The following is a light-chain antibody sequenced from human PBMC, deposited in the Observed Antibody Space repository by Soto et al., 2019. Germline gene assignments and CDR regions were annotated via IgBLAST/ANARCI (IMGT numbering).Light chain of an antibody. CDR2: RVS. CDR1: QTINNW. CDR3: QQYNSYPWT. J-gene: IGKJ1*01. V-gene: IGKV1-5*03. Sequence: DIQMTQSPSTLSASVGDRVTITCRASQTINNWLAWSQHKPGKATKFLIYRVSTLESGVPSRFIGAGSGTEFSLTISSLQPDDFGTYYCQQYNSYPWTFGQVTKVEIK.